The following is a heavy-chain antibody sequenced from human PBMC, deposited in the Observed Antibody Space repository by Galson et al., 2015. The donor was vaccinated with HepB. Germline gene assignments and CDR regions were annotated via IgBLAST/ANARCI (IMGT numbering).Heavy chain of an antibody. J-gene: IGHJ4*02. CDR2: ISYDGSNK. D-gene: IGHD1-7*01. CDR3: AKDPNRLELLGYFDY. CDR1: GFTFSNYG. Sequence: SLRLSCAASGFTFSNYGMHWVRQAPGKGLQWVAVISYDGSNKYYADSVKGRFTISRDNSKNTNTLYLQMNSLRAEDTAVYYCAKDPNRLELLGYFDYWGQGTLVTVSS. V-gene: IGHV3-30*18.